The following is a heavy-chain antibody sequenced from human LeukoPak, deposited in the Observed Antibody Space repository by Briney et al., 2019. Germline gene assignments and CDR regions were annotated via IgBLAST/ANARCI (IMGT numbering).Heavy chain of an antibody. Sequence: GGSLRLSCAASGFTFSSYGMHWVRQAPGKGLEWVAVIWYDGSNKYYADSVKGRFTISRDNSKNTLYLQMNSLRAEDTAVYYCARVNRDPLRFLEWLFPDVGYWGQGTLVTVSS. CDR1: GFTFSSYG. V-gene: IGHV3-33*01. CDR3: ARVNRDPLRFLEWLFPDVGY. D-gene: IGHD3-3*01. CDR2: IWYDGSNK. J-gene: IGHJ4*02.